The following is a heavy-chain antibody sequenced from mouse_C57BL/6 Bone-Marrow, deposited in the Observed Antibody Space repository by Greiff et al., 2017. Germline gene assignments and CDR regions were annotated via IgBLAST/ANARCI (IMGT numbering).Heavy chain of an antibody. D-gene: IGHD1-1*01. Sequence: EVKLVESGGGLVKPGGSLKLSCAASGFTFSSYTMSWVRQTPEKRLEWVATISGGGGNTYYPDSVKGRFTISRDNAKNTLYLQMRSLRSEDTALYYCASLYYSGSSYPPWFAYWGQGTLVTGSA. CDR2: ISGGGGNT. CDR1: GFTFSSYT. J-gene: IGHJ3*01. CDR3: ASLYYSGSSYPPWFAY. V-gene: IGHV5-9*01.